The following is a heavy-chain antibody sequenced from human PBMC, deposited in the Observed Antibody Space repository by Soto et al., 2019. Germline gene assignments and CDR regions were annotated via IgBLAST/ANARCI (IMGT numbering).Heavy chain of an antibody. J-gene: IGHJ4*02. V-gene: IGHV3-23*01. Sequence: GGSLRLSCAASGFTFSSYSMSWVRQAPGKGLEWVSAISGSGVSTYYADSVKGRFTISRDNSKNTLYLQMNSLRAEDTAVYYCAKDQEYMGRGSGLTYVDYWGQGTLVTVSS. CDR2: ISGSGVST. D-gene: IGHD2-15*01. CDR1: GFTFSSYS. CDR3: AKDQEYMGRGSGLTYVDY.